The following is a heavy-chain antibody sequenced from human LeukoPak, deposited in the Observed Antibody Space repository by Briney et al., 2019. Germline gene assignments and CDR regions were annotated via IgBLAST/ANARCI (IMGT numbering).Heavy chain of an antibody. V-gene: IGHV1-69*05. CDR2: IIPMFNTP. CDR1: GGTLSSYV. CDR3: ARVDRHYFYMDV. Sequence: SVKVSCKASGGTLSSYVITWVRQAPGQGLEWVGGIIPMFNTPNYAQKFQGRVTITTDESTHTSFMELNSLSSADTAVYYCARVDRHYFYMDVWGKGTTVTVSS. J-gene: IGHJ6*03.